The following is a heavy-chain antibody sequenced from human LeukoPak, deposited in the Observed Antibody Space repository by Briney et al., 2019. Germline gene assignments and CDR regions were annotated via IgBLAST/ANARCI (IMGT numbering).Heavy chain of an antibody. J-gene: IGHJ4*02. CDR1: GFTFSSYS. V-gene: IGHV3-21*01. Sequence: PGGSLRLSCAASGFTFSSYSMNWVRQAPGKGLEWVSSIRSSSSYIYYADSVKGRFTISRDNAKNSLYLQMNSLRAEDTAVYYCARENDSSEGYFDYWGQGTLVTVSS. D-gene: IGHD3-22*01. CDR3: ARENDSSEGYFDY. CDR2: IRSSSSYI.